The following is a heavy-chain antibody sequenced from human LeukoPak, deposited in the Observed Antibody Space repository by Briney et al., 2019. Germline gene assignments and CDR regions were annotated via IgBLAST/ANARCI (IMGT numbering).Heavy chain of an antibody. CDR2: ISSSGSTI. CDR3: ARMVYDILTGSYYMDV. Sequence: GGSLRLSCAASGFTFSSYEMNWVRQAPGKGLEWVSYISSSGSTIYYADSVKGRFTISRDNAKNSLYLQMNSLRAEDTAVYYCARMVYDILTGSYYMDVWGKGTTVTISS. V-gene: IGHV3-48*03. D-gene: IGHD3-9*01. CDR1: GFTFSSYE. J-gene: IGHJ6*03.